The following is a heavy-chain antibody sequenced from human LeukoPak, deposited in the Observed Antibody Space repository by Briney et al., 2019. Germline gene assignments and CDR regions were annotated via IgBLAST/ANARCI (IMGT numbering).Heavy chain of an antibody. D-gene: IGHD6-19*01. CDR3: AGIRLAVADDDY. CDR1: GFTFDDYT. J-gene: IGHJ4*02. CDR2: ISWDGGST. Sequence: GGSLRLSCAASGFTFDDYTMHWVRQAPGKGLEWVSLISWDGGSTYYADSVKGRFTISRDNSKNTLYLQMNSLRAEDTAVYYCAGIRLAVADDDYWGQGTLVTVSS. V-gene: IGHV3-43*01.